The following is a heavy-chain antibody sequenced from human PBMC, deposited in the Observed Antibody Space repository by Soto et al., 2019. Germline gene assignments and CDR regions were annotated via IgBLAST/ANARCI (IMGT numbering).Heavy chain of an antibody. Sequence: GXSXRLSFVASGFTXNTYWMRLVSQAPGKGLEWVANIKEDGGDKYYVDSVKGRCTISRYNAKNLLHLQMNSMGAGDTAMYYCARFTRGSSGDYWGQGTLVTVS. D-gene: IGHD6-25*01. V-gene: IGHV3-7*01. CDR3: ARFTRGSSGDY. CDR1: GFTXNTYW. J-gene: IGHJ4*02. CDR2: IKEDGGDK.